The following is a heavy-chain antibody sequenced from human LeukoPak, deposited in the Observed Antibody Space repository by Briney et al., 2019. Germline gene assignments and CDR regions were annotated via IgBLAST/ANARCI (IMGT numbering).Heavy chain of an antibody. J-gene: IGHJ5*02. V-gene: IGHV5-51*01. CDR2: IYPGDSAT. CDR3: ARRTSANWFDP. D-gene: IGHD1-7*01. CDR1: GYSFTSHW. Sequence: GESLKISCEGSGYSFTSHWIGWVRQMPGKGLEWMGIIYPGDSATRYSPSFQGQVTISADKSISTAYLQWSSLKASDTAIYFCARRTSANWFDPWGQGTLVTVSS.